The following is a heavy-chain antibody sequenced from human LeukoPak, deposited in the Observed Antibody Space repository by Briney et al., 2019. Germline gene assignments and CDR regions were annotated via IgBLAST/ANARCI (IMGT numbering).Heavy chain of an antibody. CDR3: ARGRLDTAMVNPYYYYYMDV. CDR1: GYTLTELS. J-gene: IGHJ6*03. CDR2: FDPEDGET. Sequence: GASVKVSCKVSGYTLTELSMHWVRQAPGKGLEWMGGFDPEDGETIYAQKLQGRVTMTEDTSTDTAYMELSSLRSEDTAVYYCARGRLDTAMVNPYYYYYMDVWGKGTTVTVSS. V-gene: IGHV1-24*01. D-gene: IGHD5-18*01.